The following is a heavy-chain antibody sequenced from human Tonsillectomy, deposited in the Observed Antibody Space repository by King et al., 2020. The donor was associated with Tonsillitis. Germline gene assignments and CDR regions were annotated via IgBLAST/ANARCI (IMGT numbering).Heavy chain of an antibody. J-gene: IGHJ4*02. V-gene: IGHV3-11*01. CDR3: ARDRQGYDFWSGYSDY. Sequence: VQLVESGGGLVKPGGSLRLSCAASGFTFSDYYMSWIRQAPGKGLEWVSYSSTTGSTTYYADSVKGRFTISRDNAKNSLYLQMNSLRAEDTAVYYCARDRQGYDFWSGYSDYWGQGTLVTVSS. D-gene: IGHD3-3*01. CDR1: GFTFSDYY. CDR2: SSTTGSTT.